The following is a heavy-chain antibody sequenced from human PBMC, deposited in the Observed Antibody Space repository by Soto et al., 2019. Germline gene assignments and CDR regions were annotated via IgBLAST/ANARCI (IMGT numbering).Heavy chain of an antibody. V-gene: IGHV4-59*08. J-gene: IGHJ5*02. CDR2: IYYSGST. CDR1: GGSISSYY. D-gene: IGHD3-3*01. Sequence: SETLSLTCTVSGGSISSYYWSWIRQPPGKGLEWIGYIYYSGSTNYNPSLKSRVTISVDTSKNQFSLKLSSVTAADTAVYYCASVQGIFWSGYYTGPRTRFDPWGQGTLVTVSS. CDR3: ASVQGIFWSGYYTGPRTRFDP.